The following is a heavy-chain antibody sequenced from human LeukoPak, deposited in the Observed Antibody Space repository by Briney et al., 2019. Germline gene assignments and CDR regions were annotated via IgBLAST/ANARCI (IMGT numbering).Heavy chain of an antibody. J-gene: IGHJ5*02. V-gene: IGHV3-7*01. CDR3: ASSSYSCSSS. CDR1: GFTFTNYW. Sequence: GGALRLSCAASGFTFTNYWMIWVRQAPGKGLEWVANINEDGSEKYYVGSVEGRFTISRDNAKNSVFLQMNSLRADDTAMYYCASSSYSCSSSWGQGTLVTVSS. D-gene: IGHD6-6*01. CDR2: INEDGSEK.